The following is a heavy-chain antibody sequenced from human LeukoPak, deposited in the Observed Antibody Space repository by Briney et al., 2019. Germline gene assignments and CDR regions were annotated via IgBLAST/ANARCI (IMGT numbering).Heavy chain of an antibody. J-gene: IGHJ4*02. D-gene: IGHD1-26*01. CDR1: GGSISSYY. V-gene: IGHV4-59*01. CDR2: IYYSGST. Sequence: SSETLSLTCTVSGGSISSYYWSWIRQPPGKGLEWIGYIYYSGSTNYNPSLESRVTISVDTSKNQFSLKLSSVTAADTAVYYCARGLSGDWGQGTLVTVSS. CDR3: ARGLSGD.